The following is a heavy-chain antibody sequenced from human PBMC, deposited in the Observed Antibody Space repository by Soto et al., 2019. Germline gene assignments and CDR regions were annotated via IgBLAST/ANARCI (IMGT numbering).Heavy chain of an antibody. CDR2: INPTEGST. D-gene: IGHD6-13*01. Sequence: ASVKVSCKASGYTFINYYIHWVRQAPGQGLEWMAIINPTEGSTNYAQEFQGRVTLTSDTSTSTVYMELSSLRFEDTALFYCARDLAAADLWGQGTLVTASS. CDR3: ARDLAAADL. CDR1: GYTFINYY. J-gene: IGHJ5*02. V-gene: IGHV1-46*01.